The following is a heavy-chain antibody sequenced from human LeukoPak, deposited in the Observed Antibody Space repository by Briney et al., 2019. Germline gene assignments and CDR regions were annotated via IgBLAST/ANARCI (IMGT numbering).Heavy chain of an antibody. CDR3: ARVIYSGWEGELSD. Sequence: GGSLRLSCAASGFSFSSYSMNWVRQAPGKGLEWVSSISSSSIYIYYADSMKGRFTISRDNAKNSLYLQMNSLRAEDTAVYYCARVIYSGWEGELSDWGQGTLVTVSS. V-gene: IGHV3-21*01. J-gene: IGHJ4*02. CDR1: GFSFSSYS. D-gene: IGHD6-19*01. CDR2: ISSSSIYI.